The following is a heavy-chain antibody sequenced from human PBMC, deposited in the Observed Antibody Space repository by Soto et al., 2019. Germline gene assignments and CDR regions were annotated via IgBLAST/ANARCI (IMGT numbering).Heavy chain of an antibody. CDR3: VGNGYYSLDV. Sequence: SETLSLTCAVSGDSISGSRWWSWVRQSPGKGLDWIGEVYHTGTTRYNPSLKSRVTISVDTSRNHFSLNLNSLTAADAAVYYCVGNGYYSLDVWGQGTTVTVSS. CDR2: VYHTGTT. J-gene: IGHJ6*02. V-gene: IGHV4-4*02. D-gene: IGHD4-17*01. CDR1: GDSISGSRW.